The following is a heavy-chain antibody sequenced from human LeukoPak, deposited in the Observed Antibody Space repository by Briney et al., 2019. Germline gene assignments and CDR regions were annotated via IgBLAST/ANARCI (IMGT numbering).Heavy chain of an antibody. V-gene: IGHV3-7*01. CDR3: ARHPPSGGDCLDY. CDR1: GFTFSSYW. CDR2: IKQDGSEK. Sequence: GGSLRLSCAASGFTFSSYWMSWVRQAPGKGLEWVANIKQDGSEKYYVDSVKGRFTISRDNAKNSLYLQMNSLRVEDTAVYYCARHPPSGGDCLDYWGQGTLVTVSS. J-gene: IGHJ4*02. D-gene: IGHD2-21*02.